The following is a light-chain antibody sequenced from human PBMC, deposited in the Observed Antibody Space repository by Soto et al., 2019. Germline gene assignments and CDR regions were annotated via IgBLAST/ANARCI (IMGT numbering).Light chain of an antibody. CDR3: QQYNTYPLS. V-gene: IGKV1-5*03. Sequence: DIQMTQSPSTLSASVGDRVTITCRASQTISNWLAWYQQKPAKAPKLLIYKASILESGVPLRFSGSGSGTEFTLTISNLQPDDFAIYYCQQYNTYPLSFGGGTKVEIK. J-gene: IGKJ4*01. CDR1: QTISNW. CDR2: KAS.